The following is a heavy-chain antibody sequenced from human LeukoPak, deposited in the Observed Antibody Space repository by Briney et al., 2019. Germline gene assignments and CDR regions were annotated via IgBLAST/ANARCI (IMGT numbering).Heavy chain of an antibody. CDR2: ISSSSSYI. D-gene: IGHD1-26*01. V-gene: IGHV3-21*01. Sequence: GGSLRLSCAASGFTFSSYSMNWVRQAPEKGLEWVSSISSSSSYIYYADSVKGRFTISRDNAKNSLYLQMNSLRAEDTAVYYCARCTYEWELRYDAFDIWGQGTMVTVSS. J-gene: IGHJ3*02. CDR1: GFTFSSYS. CDR3: ARCTYEWELRYDAFDI.